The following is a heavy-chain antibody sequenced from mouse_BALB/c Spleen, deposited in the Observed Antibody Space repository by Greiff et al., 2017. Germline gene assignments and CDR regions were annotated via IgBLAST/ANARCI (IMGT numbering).Heavy chain of an antibody. D-gene: IGHD1-1*01. CDR1: GFSLTSYG. CDR2: IWSGGST. V-gene: IGHV2-2*02. J-gene: IGHJ1*01. Sequence: VKLVESGPGLVQPSQSLSITCTVSGFSLTSYGVHWVRQSPGKGLEWLGVIWSGGSTDYNAAFISRLSISKDNSKSQVFFKMNSLQANDTAIYYCARNYYGRNWYFDVWGAGTTVTVSS. CDR3: ARNYYGRNWYFDV.